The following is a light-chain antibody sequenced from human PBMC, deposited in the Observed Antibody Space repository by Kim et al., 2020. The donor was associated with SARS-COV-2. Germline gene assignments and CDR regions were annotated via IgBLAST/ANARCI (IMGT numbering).Light chain of an antibody. CDR1: QTVLSTSNNKNY. CDR2: WAS. J-gene: IGKJ4*01. V-gene: IGKV4-1*01. CDR3: QQYFGAPLT. Sequence: ATIICTSSQTVLSTSNNKNYLSWYQQRPGLPPKLLIYWASSREYGVPVRFSGSGSGTDFALTISSLQAEDVAVYFCQQYFGAPLTFGGGTKVDIK.